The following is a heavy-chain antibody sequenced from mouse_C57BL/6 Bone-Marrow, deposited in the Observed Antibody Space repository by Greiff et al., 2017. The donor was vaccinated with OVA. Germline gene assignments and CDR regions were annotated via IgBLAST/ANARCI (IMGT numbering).Heavy chain of an antibody. V-gene: IGHV1-64*01. J-gene: IGHJ1*03. CDR3: ARSSLNYGSTFDV. Sequence: QVHVKQPGAELVKPGASVKLSCKASGYTFTSYWMHWVKQRPGQGLEWIGMIHPNSGSTNYNEKFKSKATLTVDKSSSTAYMQLSSLTSEDSAVYYCARSSLNYGSTFDVWGTGTTVTVSS. D-gene: IGHD1-1*01. CDR1: GYTFTSYW. CDR2: IHPNSGST.